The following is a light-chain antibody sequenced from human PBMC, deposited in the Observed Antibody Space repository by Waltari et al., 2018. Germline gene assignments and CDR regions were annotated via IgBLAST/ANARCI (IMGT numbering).Light chain of an antibody. V-gene: IGLV2-8*01. CDR2: EVT. J-gene: IGLJ3*02. CDR3: SSYAGSNLWV. Sequence: QSALTQPPSASGSPGQSVTISCTGTRSDVGGYDYVSWYQQHPDKAPTPMIYEVTKRPSVVPDRFSGSKSGNTASLTVSGLQAEDEADYYCSSYAGSNLWVFGGGTKLTVL. CDR1: RSDVGGYDY.